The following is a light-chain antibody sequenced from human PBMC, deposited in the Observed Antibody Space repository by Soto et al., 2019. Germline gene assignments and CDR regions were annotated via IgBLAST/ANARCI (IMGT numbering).Light chain of an antibody. Sequence: QSVLTQPASVSGSPGQSITISCSGTSSDIGAYDLVSWYQQHPGRAPKLISYEVVHRFSSLSYRFSGSTSGNTASLTISGCEAEDEGYYYCTAFALGRIAGFGSGTKVTVL. J-gene: IGLJ1*01. CDR2: EVV. V-gene: IGLV2-14*03. CDR1: SSDIGAYDL. CDR3: TAFALGRIAG.